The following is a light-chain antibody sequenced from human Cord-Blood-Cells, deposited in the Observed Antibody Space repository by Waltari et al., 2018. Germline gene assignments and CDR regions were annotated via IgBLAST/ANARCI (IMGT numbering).Light chain of an antibody. V-gene: IGKV1-12*01. CDR3: QQTNSFPFT. Sequence: IQMTQSPSSASASVGERVTITCRARQGISSWLAWYQQKPGEAPKLLFYAASSLQSGVPSRFVGSVSVTDFTLTISSLQPEEFATYYCQQTNSFPFTFGPGTKVEIK. CDR1: QGISSW. CDR2: AAS. J-gene: IGKJ3*01.